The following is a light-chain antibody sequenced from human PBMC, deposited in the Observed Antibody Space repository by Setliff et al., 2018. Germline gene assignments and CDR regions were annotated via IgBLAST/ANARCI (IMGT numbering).Light chain of an antibody. V-gene: IGLV2-8*01. J-gene: IGLJ1*01. CDR1: SRDVGGYNF. CDR2: EVT. Sequence: LTQPPSASGSPGQSVTISCTGTSRDVGGYNFVSWYQQHPGKAPKLIISEVTERPSGVPDRFSGSKSGNTASLTVSGLQAEDEADYYCSPYAGSDNYVFGTGTKVTVL. CDR3: SPYAGSDNYV.